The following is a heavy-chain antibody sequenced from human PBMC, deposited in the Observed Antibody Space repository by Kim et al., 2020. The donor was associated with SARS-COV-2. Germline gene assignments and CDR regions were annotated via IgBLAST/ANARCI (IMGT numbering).Heavy chain of an antibody. D-gene: IGHD3-10*01. CDR3: ARDPRYYYGSGSPHYYGMDV. V-gene: IGHV4-31*03. Sequence: SEILSLTCTVSGGSISSGGYYWSWIRQHPGKGLEWIGYIYYSGSTYYNPSLKSRVTISVGTSKNQFSLKLSSVTAADTAVYYCARDPRYYYGSGSPHYYGMDVWGQGTTVTVSS. CDR1: GGSISSGGYY. J-gene: IGHJ6*02. CDR2: IYYSGST.